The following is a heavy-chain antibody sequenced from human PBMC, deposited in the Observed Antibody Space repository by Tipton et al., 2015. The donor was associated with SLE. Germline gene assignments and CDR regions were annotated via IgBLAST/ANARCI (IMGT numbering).Heavy chain of an antibody. CDR1: GFIFTNYA. V-gene: IGHV3-23*01. Sequence: SLRLSCAASGFIFTNYAMSWVRQAPGKGLEWLSLISGTGQNTDSADSVKGRFTFSRDNSKNTLYLQMNSLRPDDTAVYYCAKAAYATAHGGAYFDYWGQGTLVTVSS. J-gene: IGHJ4*02. CDR2: ISGTGQNT. CDR3: AKAAYATAHGGAYFDY. D-gene: IGHD4-17*01.